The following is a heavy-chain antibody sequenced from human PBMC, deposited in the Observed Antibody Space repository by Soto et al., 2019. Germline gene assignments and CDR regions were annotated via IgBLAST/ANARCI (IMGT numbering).Heavy chain of an antibody. Sequence: PSETLSLTCTVSCGSISSYYWSWIRQPPGKGLEWIGYIYYSASTNYNPSLKSRVNISVDTSKNQFSLKMSSVTAADTSVYYCARDSGNMVRGVILDYWGQGTLVTVSS. CDR1: CGSISSYY. CDR3: ARDSGNMVRGVILDY. CDR2: IYYSAST. V-gene: IGHV4-59*01. D-gene: IGHD3-10*01. J-gene: IGHJ4*02.